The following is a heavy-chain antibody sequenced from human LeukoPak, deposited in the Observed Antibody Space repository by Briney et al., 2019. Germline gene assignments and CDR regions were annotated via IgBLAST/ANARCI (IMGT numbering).Heavy chain of an antibody. CDR3: ARDRSSGWTFDY. J-gene: IGHJ4*02. CDR1: GFTFSFFG. CDR2: ISSSSSYI. V-gene: IGHV3-21*01. D-gene: IGHD6-19*01. Sequence: PGGSLRLSCAASGFTFSFFGMNWVGHAPGKGLEGVSSISSSSSYIYYADSVKGRFTIFRDNAKNSLYLQMNSLRAEDTAVYYCARDRSSGWTFDYWGQGTLVTVSS.